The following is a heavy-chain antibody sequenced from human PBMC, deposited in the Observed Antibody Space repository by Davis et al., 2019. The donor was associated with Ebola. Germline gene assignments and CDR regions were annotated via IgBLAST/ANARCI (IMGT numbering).Heavy chain of an antibody. CDR3: AKAHFWSGHGAFDI. J-gene: IGHJ3*02. D-gene: IGHD3-3*02. V-gene: IGHV3-30-3*01. CDR1: AASRFSFSASI. CDR2: ISFDGYSK. Sequence: PGGSLRLSCTASAASRFSFSASIIHWVRQAPGMGLEWVALISFDGYSKQYGDAMKGRFTISRDDSKNTVGLQMDSLRAEDTAVYYCAKAHFWSGHGAFDIWGQGTMVTVSS.